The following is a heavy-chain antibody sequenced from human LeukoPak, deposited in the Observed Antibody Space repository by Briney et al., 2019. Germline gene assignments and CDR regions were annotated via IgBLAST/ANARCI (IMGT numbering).Heavy chain of an antibody. CDR3: ARDLRGPRGY. CDR2: ISSSGSNI. Sequence: GGSLRLSRASSVFTFSDYYMSCIRHAPGKGLEWVSYISSSGSNIYYADSVKGRFTISRDNAKNSLYLQMNSLRAEDTAVYYCARDLRGPRGYWGQGTLVTVSS. V-gene: IGHV3-11*01. CDR1: VFTFSDYY. D-gene: IGHD1-14*01. J-gene: IGHJ4*02.